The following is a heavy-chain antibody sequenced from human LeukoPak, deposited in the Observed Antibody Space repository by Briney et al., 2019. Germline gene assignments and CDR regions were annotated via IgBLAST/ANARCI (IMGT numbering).Heavy chain of an antibody. Sequence: GGSLRLSCTASGFTFGDYAMSWVRQAPRKGLEWVSTISGTDESTYYADSLRGRFTISRDNSKNTLYLHMLSLRAEDSAVYYCAKSAVTLGSSWFDPWGQGTLVTVSS. CDR1: GFTFGDYA. D-gene: IGHD4-17*01. J-gene: IGHJ5*02. CDR2: ISGTDEST. V-gene: IGHV3-23*01. CDR3: AKSAVTLGSSWFDP.